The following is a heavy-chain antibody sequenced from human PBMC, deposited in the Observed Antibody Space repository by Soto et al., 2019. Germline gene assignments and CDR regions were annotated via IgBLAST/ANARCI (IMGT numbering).Heavy chain of an antibody. CDR1: GGTFSSYA. J-gene: IGHJ4*02. D-gene: IGHD3-3*01. CDR2: IIPIFGTA. CDR3: ARRGGIDFWSGYYTYFDY. V-gene: IGHV1-69*13. Sequence: SVKVSCKASGGTFSSYAVSWVRQAPGQGLEWMGGIIPIFGTANYAQKFQGRVTITADESTSTAYMELSSLRSEDTAVYYCARRGGIDFWSGYYTYFDYWGQGTLVTV.